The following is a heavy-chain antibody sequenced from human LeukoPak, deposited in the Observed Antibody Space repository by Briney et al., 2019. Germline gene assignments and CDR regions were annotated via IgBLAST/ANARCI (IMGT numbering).Heavy chain of an antibody. V-gene: IGHV3-74*01. D-gene: IGHD6-19*01. CDR2: INSDGSST. CDR3: ARVVAVAAKDY. Sequence: PGGSLRLSCAASGFTFSSYWMRWVRQAPGKGLVWVSRINSDGSSTSYADSVKGRFTISRDNAKNTLYLQMNSLRAEDTAVYYCARVVAVAAKDYWGQGTLVTVSS. J-gene: IGHJ4*02. CDR1: GFTFSSYW.